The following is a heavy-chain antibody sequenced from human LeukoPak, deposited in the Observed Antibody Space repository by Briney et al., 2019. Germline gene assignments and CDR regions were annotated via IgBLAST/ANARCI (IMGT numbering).Heavy chain of an antibody. J-gene: IGHJ6*03. V-gene: IGHV4-59*01. CDR2: IYYSGYT. Sequence: PSETLSLTCTVSGGSISSYYWSWIRQPPGKGLKWIGNIYYSGYTTYSPSLRSRVTISVDTSKNQFSLKLSSVTAADTAVYYCARETSQKGAHYMDVWGKGTTITIFS. D-gene: IGHD3-16*01. CDR3: ARETSQKGAHYMDV. CDR1: GGSISSYY.